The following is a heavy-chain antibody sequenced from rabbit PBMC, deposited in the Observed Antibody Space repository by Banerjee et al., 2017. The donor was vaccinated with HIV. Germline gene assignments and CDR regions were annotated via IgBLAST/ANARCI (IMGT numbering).Heavy chain of an antibody. J-gene: IGHJ4*01. CDR1: GIDFSSYYY. CDR3: TRERYGYAGYAYYFHL. D-gene: IGHD6-1*01. CDR2: IYNGDGST. Sequence: QQQLEESGGGLVKPGGTLTLTCKASGIDFSSYYYMCWVRQAPGKGLELIACIYNGDGSTWYASWVNGRFTISRSTSLNTVDLKMTSLTVADTATYFCTRERYGYAGYAYYFHLWGPGTLVTVS. V-gene: IGHV1S43*01.